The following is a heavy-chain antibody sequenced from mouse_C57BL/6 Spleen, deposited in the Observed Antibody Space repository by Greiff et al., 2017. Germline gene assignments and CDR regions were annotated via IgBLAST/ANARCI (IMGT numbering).Heavy chain of an antibody. D-gene: IGHD2-12*01. V-gene: IGHV5-9*01. CDR1: GFTFSSYT. Sequence: EVQRVESGGGLVKPGGSLKLSCAASGFTFSSYTMSWVRQTPGKSLEWVATISGGGGNTYYPDSVKGRFTISRDNAKNTLYLQMGSLRSEDTALYYCARRLYSFDYWGQGTTLTVSS. J-gene: IGHJ2*01. CDR2: ISGGGGNT. CDR3: ARRLYSFDY.